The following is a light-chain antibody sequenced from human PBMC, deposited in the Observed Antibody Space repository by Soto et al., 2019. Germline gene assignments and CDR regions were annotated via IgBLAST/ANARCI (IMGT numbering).Light chain of an antibody. CDR3: AVWDDSLNGYV. J-gene: IGLJ1*01. CDR2: SND. V-gene: IGLV1-44*01. CDR1: SSNIGSNT. Sequence: QSVLTQPPSASGTPGQRVTISCFGSSSNIGSNTVNWYRQLPGTAPKLLIYSNDQRPSGVPDRLSGSKSGTSASLAISGLQSEDEAEYNCAVWDDSLNGYVFGTGTKLTVL.